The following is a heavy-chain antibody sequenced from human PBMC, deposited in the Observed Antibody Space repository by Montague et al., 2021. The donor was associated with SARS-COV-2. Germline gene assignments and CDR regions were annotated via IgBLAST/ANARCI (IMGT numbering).Heavy chain of an antibody. V-gene: IGHV3-30-3*01. Sequence: NNKYYADSVKSRLTISRDNSKNTLHLQIKSMRAEDTAVYYCLRDPDSGRYSSDAFDIWGQGRMVTVSS. CDR3: LRDPDSGRYSSDAFDI. D-gene: IGHD1-26*01. J-gene: IGHJ3*02. CDR2: NNK.